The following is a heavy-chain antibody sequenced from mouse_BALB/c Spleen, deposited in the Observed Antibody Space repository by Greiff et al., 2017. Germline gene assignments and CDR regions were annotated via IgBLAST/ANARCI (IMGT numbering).Heavy chain of an antibody. CDR3: ARGDYDGYYIDFDV. Sequence: EVHLVESGGGLVKPGGSLKLSCAASGFTFSSYAMSWVRQTPEKRLEWVASISSGGSTYYPDSVKGRFTISRDNARNILYLQMSSLRSEDTAMYYCARGDYDGYYIDFDVWGAGTTVTVSS. V-gene: IGHV5-6-5*01. D-gene: IGHD2-3*01. CDR2: ISSGGST. CDR1: GFTFSSYA. J-gene: IGHJ1*01.